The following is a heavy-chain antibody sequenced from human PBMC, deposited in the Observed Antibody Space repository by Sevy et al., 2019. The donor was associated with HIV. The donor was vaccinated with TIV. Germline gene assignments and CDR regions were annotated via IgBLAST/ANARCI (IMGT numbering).Heavy chain of an antibody. J-gene: IGHJ4*02. CDR3: ARGQLVSYYAFWKRAPDY. CDR1: GYIFSGYY. Sequence: ASVKVSCKASGYIFSGYYFYWVRQAPGQGLELMGWINPESGDTNYARKFQGRVTMTRDTSVTTAYMTLSRLKPNATALSYCARGQLVSYYAFWKRAPDYWGQGTLVTVSS. D-gene: IGHD3-3*01. V-gene: IGHV1-2*02. CDR2: INPESGDT.